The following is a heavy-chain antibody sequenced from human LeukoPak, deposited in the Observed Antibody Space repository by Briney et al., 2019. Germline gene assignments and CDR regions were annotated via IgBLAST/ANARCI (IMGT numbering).Heavy chain of an antibody. CDR3: ARGSSGQPPRAFFQHPLYFYYMDV. Sequence: TGGSLRLSCAASGFTFSSYAMSWVRQPPGKGLEWIGEINHSGSTNYNPSLKSRGTISVDTSKNQFSLKLSSVTAADTAVYYCARGSSGQPPRAFFQHPLYFYYMDVWGKGTTVTVSS. D-gene: IGHD3-10*01. CDR1: GFTFSSYA. J-gene: IGHJ6*03. V-gene: IGHV4-34*01. CDR2: INHSGST.